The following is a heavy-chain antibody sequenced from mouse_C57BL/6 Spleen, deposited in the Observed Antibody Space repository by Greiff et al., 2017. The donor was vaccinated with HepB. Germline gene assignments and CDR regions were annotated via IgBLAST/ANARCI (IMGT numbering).Heavy chain of an antibody. D-gene: IGHD2-4*01. CDR2: IYPGSGST. CDR3: ARSLYDYDKGFDY. CDR1: GYTFTSYW. J-gene: IGHJ2*01. V-gene: IGHV1-55*01. Sequence: VQLQQSGAELVKPGASVKMSCKASGYTFTSYWITWVKQRPGQGLEWIGDIYPGSGSTNYNEKFKSKATLTVDTSSSTAYMQLSSLTSEDSAVYYCARSLYDYDKGFDYWGQGTTLTVSS.